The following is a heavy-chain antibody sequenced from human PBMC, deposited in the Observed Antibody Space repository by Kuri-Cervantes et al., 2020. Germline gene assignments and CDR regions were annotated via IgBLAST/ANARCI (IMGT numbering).Heavy chain of an antibody. D-gene: IGHD3-22*01. CDR1: GYTFTGYY. J-gene: IGHJ4*02. Sequence: ASVKVSCKASGYTFTGYYMHWVRQAPGQGLEWMGWTNPNSGGTNYAQKFQGRVTMTRDTSTSTAYMELRSLRSDDTAVYYCARDNLNVWDYYDSSGYYYFPYWGQGTLVTVSS. V-gene: IGHV1-2*02. CDR2: TNPNSGGT. CDR3: ARDNLNVWDYYDSSGYYYFPY.